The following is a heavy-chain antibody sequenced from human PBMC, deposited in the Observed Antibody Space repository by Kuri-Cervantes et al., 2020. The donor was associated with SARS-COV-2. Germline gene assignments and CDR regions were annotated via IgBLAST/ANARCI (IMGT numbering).Heavy chain of an antibody. J-gene: IGHJ4*02. V-gene: IGHV3-7*01. CDR3: ARDPDSSGWFDY. CDR2: IRQDGSDK. D-gene: IGHD6-19*01. Sequence: GESLKISCATSGFTFSSFWMTWVRQVPGKGLEWVAVIRQDGSDKSYVDSVKGRFTISRDNAKTSLYLQMNSLRAEDTAVYYCARDPDSSGWFDYWGQGTLVTVSS. CDR1: GFTFSSFW.